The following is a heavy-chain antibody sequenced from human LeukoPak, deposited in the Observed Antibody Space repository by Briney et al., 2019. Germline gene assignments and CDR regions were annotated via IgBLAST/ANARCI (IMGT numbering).Heavy chain of an antibody. CDR3: ARGRGDSSGYYGNWFDP. V-gene: IGHV4-4*07. Sequence: SETLSLTCTVSGGFIGSYYWNWIRQPAGKGLEWIGRIYTSGSTNYNPSLKSRVTMSVDTSKNQFSLKLSSVTAADTAVYYCARGRGDSSGYYGNWFDPWGQGTLVTVSS. D-gene: IGHD3-22*01. CDR1: GGFIGSYY. J-gene: IGHJ5*02. CDR2: IYTSGST.